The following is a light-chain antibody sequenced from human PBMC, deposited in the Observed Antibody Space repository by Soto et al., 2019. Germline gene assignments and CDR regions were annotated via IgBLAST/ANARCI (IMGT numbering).Light chain of an antibody. CDR2: GND. J-gene: IGLJ3*02. Sequence: QSVLTQPPSVSGAPGQRVTISCTGSSSNIGAHYDVHWYQQHPGTAPKLLIYGNDNRPSGIPDRFSASKSGTSASLAISGLQAEDEADYYCQSYDNSLGGHEVFGGGTKVTVL. CDR1: SSNIGAHYD. CDR3: QSYDNSLGGHEV. V-gene: IGLV1-40*01.